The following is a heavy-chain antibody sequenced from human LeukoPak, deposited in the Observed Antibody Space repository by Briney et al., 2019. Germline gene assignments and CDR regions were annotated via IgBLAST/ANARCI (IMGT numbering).Heavy chain of an antibody. CDR1: GGSISSYY. D-gene: IGHD1-26*01. V-gene: IGHV4-59*08. CDR2: IYYSGST. J-gene: IGHJ4*02. CDR3: ARHGKVGPFDY. Sequence: SETLSLTRTVSGGSISSYYWSWIRQPPGKGLEWIGYIYYSGSTNYNPSLKSRVTISVDTSKNQFSLKLSSVTAADTAVYYCARHGKVGPFDYWGQGTLVTVSS.